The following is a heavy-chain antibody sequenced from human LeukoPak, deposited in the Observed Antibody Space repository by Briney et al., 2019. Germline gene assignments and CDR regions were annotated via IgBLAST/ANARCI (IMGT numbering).Heavy chain of an antibody. D-gene: IGHD3-3*01. CDR3: ARLLRSDDFWSGYPPWPYMDV. J-gene: IGHJ6*03. CDR2: IYYSGST. Sequence: SETLSLTCTVSGGSISSSSYYWGWIRQPPGKGLEWIGSIYYSGSTYYNPSLKSRVTISVDTSKNQFSLKLSSVTAADTAVYYCARLLRSDDFWSGYPPWPYMDVWGKGTTVTVSS. V-gene: IGHV4-39*01. CDR1: GGSISSSSYY.